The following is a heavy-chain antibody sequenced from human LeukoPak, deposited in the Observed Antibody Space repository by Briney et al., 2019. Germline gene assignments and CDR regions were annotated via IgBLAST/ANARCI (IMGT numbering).Heavy chain of an antibody. CDR2: IYYSGST. D-gene: IGHD2-8*01. V-gene: IGHV4-30-4*08. Sequence: SETQSFTCTVSGGSISSGDYYWSWIRQPPGKGLELIGYIYYSGSTYYNPSLKSRITISVDTSKNQFSLKLSSVTAADTAVYYCARVFSLMFDYWGQGTLVTVSS. CDR1: GGSISSGDYY. CDR3: ARVFSLMFDY. J-gene: IGHJ4*02.